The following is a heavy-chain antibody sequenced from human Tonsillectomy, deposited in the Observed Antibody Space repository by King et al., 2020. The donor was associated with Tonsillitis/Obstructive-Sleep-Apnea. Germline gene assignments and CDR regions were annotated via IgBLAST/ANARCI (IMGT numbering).Heavy chain of an antibody. J-gene: IGHJ4*02. V-gene: IGHV3-23*04. CDR3: AKDHYDFWSGYYTGDNY. CDR2: ISGTDGGT. D-gene: IGHD3-3*01. Sequence: VQLVESGGGLVQPGGSLRLSCAASGFTFSSYAMSWVRQAPGKGLEWVSAISGTDGGTYYADSVKGRFTISRENSKNTLYLQMNSLRAEDTAIYYCAKDHYDFWSGYYTGDNYWGQGTLVTVPS. CDR1: GFTFSSYA.